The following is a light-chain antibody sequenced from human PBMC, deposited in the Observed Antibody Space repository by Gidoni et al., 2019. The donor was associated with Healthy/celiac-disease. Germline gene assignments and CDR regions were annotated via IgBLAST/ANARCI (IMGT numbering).Light chain of an antibody. Sequence: EIVLTQAPGTLSLSPGERATLSCRASQSVSSSYVAWYQQKPGQAPRLLIYGASSRATGIPDRFSGSGSGTDFTLTISRLEPEAFAVYYCQQYGSSPPVTFGQGTRLEIK. CDR1: QSVSSSY. CDR2: GAS. V-gene: IGKV3-20*01. J-gene: IGKJ5*01. CDR3: QQYGSSPPVT.